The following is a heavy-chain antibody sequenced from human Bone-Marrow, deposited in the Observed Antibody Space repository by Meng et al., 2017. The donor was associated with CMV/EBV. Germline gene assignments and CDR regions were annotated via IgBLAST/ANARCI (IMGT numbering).Heavy chain of an antibody. Sequence: SVKVSCNASGGTSSSYAISWVRQAPGQGLEWMGGIIPIFGTANYAQKFQGRVTITTDESTSTAYMELSSLRSEDTAVYYCARAVAGTYYLYYGMDVWGQGTTVTVSS. CDR2: IIPIFGTA. CDR3: ARAVAGTYYLYYGMDV. D-gene: IGHD1-1*01. CDR1: GGTSSSYA. J-gene: IGHJ6*02. V-gene: IGHV1-69*05.